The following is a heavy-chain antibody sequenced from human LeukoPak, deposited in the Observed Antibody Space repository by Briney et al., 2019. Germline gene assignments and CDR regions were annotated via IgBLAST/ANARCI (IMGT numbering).Heavy chain of an antibody. CDR1: GYTLTELS. V-gene: IGHV1-24*01. CDR2: FDPEDGET. Sequence: ASVKVSCKVSGYTLTELSMHWVRQAHGKGLEWMGGFDPEDGETIYAQTFQGRVTMTEDTSTDTAYMELSSLRSEDTAVYYCATLTAVRGVIPRYWGQGTLVTVSS. CDR3: ATLTAVRGVIPRY. J-gene: IGHJ4*02. D-gene: IGHD3-10*01.